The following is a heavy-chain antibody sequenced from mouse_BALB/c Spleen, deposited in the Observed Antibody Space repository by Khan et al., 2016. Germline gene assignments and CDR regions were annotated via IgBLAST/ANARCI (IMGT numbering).Heavy chain of an antibody. CDR1: GFTFNTYA. CDR3: VRHWDFDY. Sequence: EVQLVESGGGLVQPKGSLKLSCAASGFTFNTYAMNWVRQAPGKGLEWVACIRSKSNNYATYYADSVKDRFTISRDDSQSMLYLQMNNLKTEDTAMYYCVRHWDFDYWGQGTTLTVSS. V-gene: IGHV10-1*02. CDR2: IRSKSNNYAT. D-gene: IGHD4-1*01. J-gene: IGHJ2*01.